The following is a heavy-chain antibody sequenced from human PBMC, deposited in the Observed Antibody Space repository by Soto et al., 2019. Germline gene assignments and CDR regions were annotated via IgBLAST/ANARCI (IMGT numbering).Heavy chain of an antibody. V-gene: IGHV1-18*01. D-gene: IGHD2-8*01. CDR2: ISAYNGNT. CDR3: ARDRTNTYYYYYGMDV. Sequence: ASVKVSCKASGYTFTSYGISWVRQAPGQGLEWMGWISAYNGNTNYAQKLQGRVTMTTDTSTSTAYMELRSLRSDDTAVYYCARDRTNTYYYYYGMDVWGQGTTVTSP. CDR1: GYTFTSYG. J-gene: IGHJ6*02.